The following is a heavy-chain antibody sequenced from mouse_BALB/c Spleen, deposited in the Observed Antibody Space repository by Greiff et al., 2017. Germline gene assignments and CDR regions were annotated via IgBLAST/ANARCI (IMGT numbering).Heavy chain of an antibody. Sequence: EVQLVESGAELVKPGASVKLSCTASGFNIKDTYMHWVKQRPEQGLEWIGRIDPANGNTKYDPKFQGKATITADTSSNTAYLQLSSLTSEDTAVYYCARCFYYYGSSYAMDYWGQGTSVTVSS. CDR1: GFNIKDTY. CDR3: ARCFYYYGSSYAMDY. V-gene: IGHV14-3*02. CDR2: IDPANGNT. J-gene: IGHJ4*01. D-gene: IGHD1-1*01.